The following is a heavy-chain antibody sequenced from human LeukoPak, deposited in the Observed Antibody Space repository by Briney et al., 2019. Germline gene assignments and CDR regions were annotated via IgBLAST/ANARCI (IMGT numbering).Heavy chain of an antibody. V-gene: IGHV4-38-2*02. Sequence: SETLSLTCTVSGYSISSDYYWGWLRQPPGKGLEWIGSIYHSGSTYYNPSLKSRVTISVDTSKNQFSLKLSSVTAADTAVYYCARGRLWFGELGVAWFDPWGQGTLVTVSS. CDR2: IYHSGST. J-gene: IGHJ5*02. CDR1: GYSISSDYY. CDR3: ARGRLWFGELGVAWFDP. D-gene: IGHD3-10*01.